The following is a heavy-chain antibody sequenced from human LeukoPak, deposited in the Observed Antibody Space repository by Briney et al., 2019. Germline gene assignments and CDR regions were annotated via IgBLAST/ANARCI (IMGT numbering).Heavy chain of an antibody. CDR2: IKQDGSEK. J-gene: IGHJ3*02. CDR3: ARDVLLWPDAFAI. D-gene: IGHD3-10*01. CDR1: GFTFSSYW. Sequence: GGSLRLSCAASGFTFSSYWMSWVRQAPGKGLEWVANIKQDGSEKYYVDSVKGRFTISRDNAKNSLYLQMNSLRAEDTAVYYCARDVLLWPDAFAIWGQGTMVTVSS. V-gene: IGHV3-7*01.